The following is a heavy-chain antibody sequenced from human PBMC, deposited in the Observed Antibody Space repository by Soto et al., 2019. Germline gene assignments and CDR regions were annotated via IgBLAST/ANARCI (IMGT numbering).Heavy chain of an antibody. CDR1: GFTFGTYW. J-gene: IGHJ4*01. CDR3: AKEVAVAGDFDY. D-gene: IGHD6-19*01. CDR2: IKQDGSED. Sequence: GGSLRLSCAASGFTFGTYWMSWVRQAPGKGLEWVANIKQDGSEDYYVDSVKGRFTISRDNVKNSLYLQMDSLRPEDTAVYYCAKEVAVAGDFDYWGHGTLVTVSS. V-gene: IGHV3-7*01.